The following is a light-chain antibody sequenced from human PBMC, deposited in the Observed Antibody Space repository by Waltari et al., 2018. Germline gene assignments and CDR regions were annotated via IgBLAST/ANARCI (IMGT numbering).Light chain of an antibody. CDR3: TEALQSVT. V-gene: IGKV2-28*01. Sequence: EIVMTQSPLSLPVTPGEPASISCRSSQSLLDNNGYNYLDWYLQKPGQSPQILIYLGSNRASGVPDRFSGSGSGTDFTLKISRVEAKDAGVYYCTEALQSVTFGQGTRLEIK. J-gene: IGKJ5*01. CDR1: QSLLDNNGYNY. CDR2: LGS.